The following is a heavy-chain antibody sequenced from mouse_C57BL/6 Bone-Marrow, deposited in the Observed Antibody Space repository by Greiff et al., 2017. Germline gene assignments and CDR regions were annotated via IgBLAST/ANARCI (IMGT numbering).Heavy chain of an antibody. J-gene: IGHJ4*01. CDR3: ARQIKYDYDEVYYYAMDY. CDR1: GYTFTSYW. CDR2: IHPNSGST. V-gene: IGHV1-64*01. Sequence: VQLQQPGAELVKPGASVKLSCKASGYTFTSYWMHWVKQRPGQGLEWIGMIHPNSGSTNYNEKFKSKATLTVDKSSSTAYMQLSSLTPEDSGVYYCARQIKYDYDEVYYYAMDYWGQGTSVTVSS. D-gene: IGHD2-4*01.